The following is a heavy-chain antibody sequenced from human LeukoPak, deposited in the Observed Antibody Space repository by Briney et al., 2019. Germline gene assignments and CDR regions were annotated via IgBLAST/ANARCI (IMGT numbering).Heavy chain of an antibody. CDR2: TNTNTGNP. D-gene: IGHD3-10*01. J-gene: IGHJ4*02. V-gene: IGHV7-4-1*02. CDR3: ARDLGTYGYYFDY. CDR1: GYTFMNYA. Sequence: ASVKVSCKASGYTFMNYAINWVRQAPGQGLEWMGWTNTNTGNPTYAQGFTGRFVFSLDTSVSTAYLQISSLKAEDTAVYYCARDLGTYGYYFDYWGQGTLVTVSS.